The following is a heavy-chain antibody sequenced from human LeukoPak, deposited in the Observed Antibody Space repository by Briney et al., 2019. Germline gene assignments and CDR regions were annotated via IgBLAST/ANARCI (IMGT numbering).Heavy chain of an antibody. CDR2: IYYSGST. D-gene: IGHD1-26*01. Sequence: SETLSLTCTVSGGSISSGGYYWSWIRQHPGKGLEWIGYIYYSGSTNYNPSLKSRVTISVDTSKNQSSLKLSSVTAADTAVYYCARGGGSYYGSFDIWGQGTMVTVSS. J-gene: IGHJ3*02. V-gene: IGHV4-61*08. CDR1: GGSISSGGYY. CDR3: ARGGGSYYGSFDI.